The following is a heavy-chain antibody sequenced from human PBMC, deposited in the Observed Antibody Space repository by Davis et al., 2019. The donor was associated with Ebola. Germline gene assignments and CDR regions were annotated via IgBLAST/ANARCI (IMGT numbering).Heavy chain of an antibody. Sequence: KVSCKGSGYSFTSYWIGWVRQMPGKGLEWMGIIYPGDSDTRYSPSFQGQVTISADKSISTAYLQWSNLKASDTAMYYCAVQGRGFWSGADYWGQGTLVTVSS. J-gene: IGHJ4*02. CDR3: AVQGRGFWSGADY. CDR1: GYSFTSYW. V-gene: IGHV5-51*01. CDR2: IYPGDSDT. D-gene: IGHD3-3*01.